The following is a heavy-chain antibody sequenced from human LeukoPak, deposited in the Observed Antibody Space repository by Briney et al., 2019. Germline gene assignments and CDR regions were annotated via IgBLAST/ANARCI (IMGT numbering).Heavy chain of an antibody. J-gene: IGHJ4*02. V-gene: IGHV3-7*01. CDR1: GFTFGSCW. Sequence: GGSLRLSCAASGFTFGSCWMSWVRRAPGKGLEWVANIKEDGSEKYYVDSVKGRFTISRDNAKNSLYLQMNSLRAEDTAVYFCARDTGDGALDFWGQGPLVTVSS. CDR3: ARDTGDGALDF. D-gene: IGHD4/OR15-4a*01. CDR2: IKEDGSEK.